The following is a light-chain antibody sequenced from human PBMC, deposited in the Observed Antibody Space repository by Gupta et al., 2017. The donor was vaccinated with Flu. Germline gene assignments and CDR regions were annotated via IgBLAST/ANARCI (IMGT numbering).Light chain of an antibody. J-gene: IGKJ3*01. CDR3: QQYYSTLLT. Sequence: DIVMTQSPDSLSVSLGERATINCKSSQSVLYSSNNKNYLAWYQQKPGLPPKLLIYWASTRESGVPDRFIGSGSGTDFTLTISSLQAEDVAVYYCQQYYSTLLTFGPGTKVDIK. CDR1: QSVLYSSNNKNY. CDR2: WAS. V-gene: IGKV4-1*01.